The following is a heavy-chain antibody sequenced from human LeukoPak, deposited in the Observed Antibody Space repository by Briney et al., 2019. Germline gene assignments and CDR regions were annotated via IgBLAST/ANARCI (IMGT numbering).Heavy chain of an antibody. CDR2: ISSSGSTR. CDR1: GFTFSDYA. J-gene: IGHJ5*02. D-gene: IGHD3-10*01. CDR3: AKAMVRGKSS. Sequence: PGGSLRLSCAASGFTFSDYAMSWIRQAPGKGLEWVSDISSSGSTRYYADSVKGRFTISRDNSKNTLYLQMNSLRAEDTAVYYCAKAMVRGKSSWGQGTLVTVSS. V-gene: IGHV3-11*01.